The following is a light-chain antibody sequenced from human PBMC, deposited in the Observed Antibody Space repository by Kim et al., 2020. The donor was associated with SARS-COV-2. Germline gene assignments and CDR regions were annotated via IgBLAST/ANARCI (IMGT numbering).Light chain of an antibody. J-gene: IGKJ2*01. Sequence: DIQMTQSPSSLSASVGDTVTITCRASQGISSYVAWFRQKPGKAPESLIYDASRLHSGVPSKFSGTGSGTDFTLTINSLQPEDFATYYCQQYTVNPYTFGQGTKLEI. CDR3: QQYTVNPYT. CDR2: DAS. V-gene: IGKV1-16*02. CDR1: QGISSY.